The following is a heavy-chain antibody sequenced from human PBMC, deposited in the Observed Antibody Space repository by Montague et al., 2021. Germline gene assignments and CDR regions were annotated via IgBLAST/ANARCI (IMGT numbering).Heavy chain of an antibody. CDR2: IYYSGST. V-gene: IGHV4-39*01. Sequence: SETLSLTCSVSGGSISSSSYYWGWIRQPPGKGLEWIGSIYYSGSTYYNPSLKSRVTISVDTSKNQFSLKLSSVTAADTAMYYCARHQGRFGQLLDVMDVWGQGTMVTVSS. CDR1: GGSISSSSYY. CDR3: ARHQGRFGQLLDVMDV. D-gene: IGHD3-10*01. J-gene: IGHJ6*02.